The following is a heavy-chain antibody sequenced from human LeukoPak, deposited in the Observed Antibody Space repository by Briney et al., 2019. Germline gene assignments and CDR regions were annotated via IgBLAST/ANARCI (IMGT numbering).Heavy chain of an antibody. J-gene: IGHJ4*02. CDR1: GFTFSTYW. D-gene: IGHD6-13*01. CDR2: INEDGSEK. CDR3: ARDDGSSWYFY. Sequence: GGSLRLSCAASGFTFSTYWMSWVRQAPGKGLEWVANINEDGSEKYYVDSVKGRFTISRDNAKNSLYLQMNSLRAEDTAVYYCARDDGSSWYFYWGQGTLVTVSS. V-gene: IGHV3-7*01.